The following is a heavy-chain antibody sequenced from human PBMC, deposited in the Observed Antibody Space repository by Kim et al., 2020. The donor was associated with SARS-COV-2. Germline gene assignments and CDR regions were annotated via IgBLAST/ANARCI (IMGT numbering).Heavy chain of an antibody. V-gene: IGHV3-23*01. Sequence: YANSVKRRYTISRDKSKNTLYPQMTGLRAEDTAVYFCVKDIFHWQPDFWGQGTQVTVSS. J-gene: IGHJ4*02. D-gene: IGHD3-9*01. CDR3: VKDIFHWQPDF.